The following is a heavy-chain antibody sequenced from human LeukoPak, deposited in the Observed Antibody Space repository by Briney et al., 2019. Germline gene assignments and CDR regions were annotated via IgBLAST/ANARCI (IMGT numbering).Heavy chain of an antibody. Sequence: PSETLSLTCTVSGGSISSYYWSWIRQPPGKGLEWIGYIYYSGSTNYNPSFKSRVTISIDTSKNQFSLKLSSVTAADTAVYYCASTKWMRFDYWGQGTLVTVSS. CDR2: IYYSGST. CDR3: ASTKWMRFDY. J-gene: IGHJ4*02. D-gene: IGHD5-12*01. CDR1: GGSISSYY. V-gene: IGHV4-59*01.